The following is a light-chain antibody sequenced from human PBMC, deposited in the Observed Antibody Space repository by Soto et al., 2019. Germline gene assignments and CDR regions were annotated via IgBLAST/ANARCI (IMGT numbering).Light chain of an antibody. CDR3: SSHTSSNTRV. CDR2: EVT. J-gene: IGLJ1*01. Sequence: QSALTQPASVSGSPGQSITISCTGTSSDVGGYNYVSWYQQHPGKAPKLIIYEVTNRPSGISYRFSSSKSGNTASLTISGLQAEDEADYYCSSHTSSNTRVFGTGTKLTVL. V-gene: IGLV2-14*01. CDR1: SSDVGGYNY.